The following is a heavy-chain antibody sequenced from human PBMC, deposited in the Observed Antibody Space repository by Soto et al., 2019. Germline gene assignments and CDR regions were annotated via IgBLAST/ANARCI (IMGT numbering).Heavy chain of an antibody. CDR2: IYWYDDK. CDR3: AHIVVAGLGYYFDY. Sequence: QITLKESGPTLVQPTQTLTLTCTFSGFSLSSTRMAVGWIRQPPGKALEWLALIYWYDDKRYSPFLKSRLTITKDTSKNPVVLTMSNMDPVDTARYYCAHIVVAGLGYYFDYWGQGTLVTVSS. J-gene: IGHJ4*02. CDR1: GFSLSSTRMA. V-gene: IGHV2-5*01. D-gene: IGHD6-19*01.